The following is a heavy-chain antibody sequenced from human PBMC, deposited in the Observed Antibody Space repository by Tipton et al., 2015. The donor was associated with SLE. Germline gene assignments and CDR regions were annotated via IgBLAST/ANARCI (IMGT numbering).Heavy chain of an antibody. V-gene: IGHV4-61*02. CDR3: ARRYQWELLG. CDR1: GGSISSGSYY. J-gene: IGHJ4*02. Sequence: TLSLTCTVSGGSISSGSYYWSWIRQPAGKGLEWIGRIYTSGSTNYNPSLKSRVTISVDTSKNQFSLKLSSVTAADTAVYYCARRYQWELLGWGQGTLVTVSS. CDR2: IYTSGST. D-gene: IGHD1-26*01.